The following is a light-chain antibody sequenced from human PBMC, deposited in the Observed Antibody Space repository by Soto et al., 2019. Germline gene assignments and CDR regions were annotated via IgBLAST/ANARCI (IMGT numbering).Light chain of an antibody. CDR2: GAS. J-gene: IGKJ1*01. CDR1: QSVSSYF. Sequence: ENVLTQSPGTLSLSARDRATLSCRASQSVSSYFLAWYQQKPGPAPRLLIYGASSWATGIPDRFSGSASGTDFTLTISRLEPEDFAVYYCQQYDSSPRTFGQGTKVEIK. V-gene: IGKV3-20*01. CDR3: QQYDSSPRT.